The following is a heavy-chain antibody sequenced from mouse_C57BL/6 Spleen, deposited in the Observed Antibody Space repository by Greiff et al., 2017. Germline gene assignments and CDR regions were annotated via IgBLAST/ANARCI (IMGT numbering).Heavy chain of an antibody. Sequence: EVQRVESGEGLVKPGGSLKLSCAASGFTFSSYAMSWVRQTPEKRLEWVAYISSGGDYIYYADTVKGRFTISRDNARNTLYLQMSSLKSEDTAMYYCTRDQGFYYYGSSYYFDYWGQGTTLTVSS. CDR2: ISSGGDYI. J-gene: IGHJ2*01. CDR1: GFTFSSYA. CDR3: TRDQGFYYYGSSYYFDY. V-gene: IGHV5-9-1*02. D-gene: IGHD1-1*01.